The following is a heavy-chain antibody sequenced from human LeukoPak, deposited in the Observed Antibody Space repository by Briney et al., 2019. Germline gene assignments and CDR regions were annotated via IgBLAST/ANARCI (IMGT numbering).Heavy chain of an antibody. CDR3: ARDRRYGDRRDY. V-gene: IGHV1-2*02. D-gene: IGHD4-17*01. Sequence: ASVTVSCKASGYTFTGYYMHWVRQAPGQGLEWMGWINPNSGGTNYAQKFQGRVTMTRDTSISTAYMELSRLRSDDTAVYYCARDRRYGDRRDYWGQGTLVTVSS. J-gene: IGHJ4*02. CDR1: GYTFTGYY. CDR2: INPNSGGT.